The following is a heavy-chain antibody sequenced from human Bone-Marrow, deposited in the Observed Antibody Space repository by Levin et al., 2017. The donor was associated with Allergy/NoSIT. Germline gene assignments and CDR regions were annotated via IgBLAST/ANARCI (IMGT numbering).Heavy chain of an antibody. J-gene: IGHJ6*02. D-gene: IGHD3-10*01. Sequence: PGGSLRLSCAASGFTFSTYPIHWVRQAPGKGLEWVAVISYDGANEYYADSVKGRFTISRDNSKNMLLLQMNSLRPEDTAVYYCARDRYGSGIYYFFYGMDVWGQGTTVTVSS. CDR2: ISYDGANE. CDR1: GFTFSTYP. CDR3: ARDRYGSGIYYFFYGMDV. V-gene: IGHV3-30-3*01.